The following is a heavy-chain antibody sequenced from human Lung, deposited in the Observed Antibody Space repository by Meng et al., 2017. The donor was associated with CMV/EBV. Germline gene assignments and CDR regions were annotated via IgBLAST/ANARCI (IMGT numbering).Heavy chain of an antibody. J-gene: IGHJ4*02. CDR2: IIWNGASA. D-gene: IGHD1-26*01. V-gene: IGHV3-20*04. CDR1: GFTFDDYG. Sequence: GESLKISCAASGFTFDDYGMGWVRQVPGKGLEWVSGIIWNGASASYADSVKGRFTISRDNAKNSLYLQMNSLRAEDTALYYCARDRGSSEYYLDCWGQGPLVTVSS. CDR3: ARDRGSSEYYLDC.